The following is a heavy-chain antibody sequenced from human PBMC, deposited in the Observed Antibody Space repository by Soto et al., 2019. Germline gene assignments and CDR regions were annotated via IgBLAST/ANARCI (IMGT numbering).Heavy chain of an antibody. CDR2: INPNSGGT. D-gene: IGHD3-9*01. Sequence: ASVKVSCKASGYTFTGYYMHWVRQAPGQGLEWMGWINPNSGGTNYAQKFQGWVTMTRDTSISTAYMELSRLRSDDTAVYYCARAYYDILTVYFPHDYWGQGTLVTVSS. V-gene: IGHV1-2*04. J-gene: IGHJ4*02. CDR3: ARAYYDILTVYFPHDY. CDR1: GYTFTGYY.